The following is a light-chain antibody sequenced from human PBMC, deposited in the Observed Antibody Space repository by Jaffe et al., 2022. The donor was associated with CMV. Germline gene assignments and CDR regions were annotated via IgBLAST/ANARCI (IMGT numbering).Light chain of an antibody. CDR2: DVS. CDR1: SSDVGGYNY. CDR3: CSYTSIRTYV. V-gene: IGLV2-14*03. Sequence: QSALTQPASVSGSPGQSITISCTGTSSDVGGYNYVSWYQQHPGKAPKLMIYDVSNRPSGVSNRFSGSKSGNTASLTISGLQAEDETDYYCCSYTSIRTYVFGTGTKVTVL. J-gene: IGLJ1*01.